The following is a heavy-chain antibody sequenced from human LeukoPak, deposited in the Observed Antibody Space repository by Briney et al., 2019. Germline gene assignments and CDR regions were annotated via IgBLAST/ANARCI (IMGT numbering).Heavy chain of an antibody. CDR3: ARGRRTTRRFDF. CDR1: GGSFSGYY. D-gene: IGHD4-11*01. V-gene: IGHV4-34*01. CDR2: INHSGST. Sequence: SETLSLTCAVYGGSFSGYYWSWIRQPPGKGLEWIGEINHSGSTNYNPSLKSRVTISVDTSKNQFSLKLSSVTAADTAVYYCARGRRTTRRFDFWGQGTLVTVSS. J-gene: IGHJ4*02.